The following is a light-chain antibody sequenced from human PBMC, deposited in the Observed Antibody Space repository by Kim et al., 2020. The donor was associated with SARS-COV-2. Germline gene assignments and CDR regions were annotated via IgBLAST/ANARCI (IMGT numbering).Light chain of an antibody. Sequence: EIVLTQSPGTLSLSPGERATLSCRASQSVSSSYLAWYQQKPGQAPRLLIYGASSRATGIPDRFSGSGSGTDFTLTISRLEPADFAVYYCQQYGSSPSFGQGTKVDI. CDR3: QQYGSSPS. CDR2: GAS. CDR1: QSVSSSY. J-gene: IGKJ1*01. V-gene: IGKV3-20*01.